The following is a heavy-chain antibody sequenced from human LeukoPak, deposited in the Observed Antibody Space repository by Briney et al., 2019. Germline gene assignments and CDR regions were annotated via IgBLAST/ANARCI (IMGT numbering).Heavy chain of an antibody. V-gene: IGHV3-23*01. J-gene: IGHJ6*02. CDR2: ISSSGGTT. CDR1: GFTFSSYA. Sequence: GGSLRLSCAASGFTFSSYAMSWVRQAPGKGLEWVSAISSSGGTTYYADSVKGRFTISRDNSKNTLHLQMNSLRAEDTAVYYCAKDSRWYSSTWTILYGMDVWGQGTTVTVSS. CDR3: AKDSRWYSSTWTILYGMDV. D-gene: IGHD6-13*01.